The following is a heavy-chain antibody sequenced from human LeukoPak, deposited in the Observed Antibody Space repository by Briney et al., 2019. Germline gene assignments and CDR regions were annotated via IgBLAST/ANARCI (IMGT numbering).Heavy chain of an antibody. CDR1: GFTYDDYA. Sequence: GGSLRLSCAASGFTYDDYAMHWVRQAPGKGLAWVSLISGVGGSTYYADSVKSPFTICRDNSKKSLYLQISSLRTEDTALYYCAKDMLAYYYGSGSYSYSIDVWGQRATVTVSS. CDR3: AKDMLAYYYGSGSYSYSIDV. J-gene: IGHJ6*02. V-gene: IGHV3-43*02. D-gene: IGHD3-10*01. CDR2: ISGVGGST.